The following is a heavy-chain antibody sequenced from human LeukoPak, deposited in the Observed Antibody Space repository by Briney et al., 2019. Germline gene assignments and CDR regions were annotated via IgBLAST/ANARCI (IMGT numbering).Heavy chain of an antibody. CDR3: AKDTHSSGWYDRAFDY. J-gene: IGHJ4*02. Sequence: GCALSLSCSTAGCTFISCGMHCVRWARGPRLEGLECIRYDGSNKYYADSVKGRFTISRDNSKNTLYLQMNSLRAEDTAVYYCAKDTHSSGWYDRAFDYWGQGTLVTVSS. CDR1: GCTFISCG. V-gene: IGHV3-30*02. CDR2: IRYDGSNK. D-gene: IGHD6-19*01.